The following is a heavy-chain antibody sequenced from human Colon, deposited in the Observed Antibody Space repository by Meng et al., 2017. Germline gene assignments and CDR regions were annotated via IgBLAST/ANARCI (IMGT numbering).Heavy chain of an antibody. CDR2: IDYSGST. V-gene: IGHV4-59*01. D-gene: IGHD3-10*01. CDR1: RVSISSYY. CDR3: ARTMYREGGAFDV. Sequence: SETLSLTCTVSRVSISSYYWNWIRQPPGKGLEWIGYIDYSGSTIYNSSLQSRITISVDTSKDQFSLKVRSVTAADTAIYFCARTMYREGGAFDVWGQGTMVTVSS. J-gene: IGHJ3*01.